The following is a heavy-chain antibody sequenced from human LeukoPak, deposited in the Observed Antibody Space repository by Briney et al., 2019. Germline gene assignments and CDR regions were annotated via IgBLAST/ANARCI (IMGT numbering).Heavy chain of an antibody. Sequence: PGGSLRLSCAASGFTFSSYAMSWVRQAPGKGLEWVSAISGSGGSTYYADSVKGRFTISRGNSRNTLYLQMNSLRAEDTAVYYCAKGRSSGYQLYTIDYWGQGTLVTVSS. J-gene: IGHJ4*02. D-gene: IGHD3-22*01. CDR3: AKGRSSGYQLYTIDY. CDR2: ISGSGGST. V-gene: IGHV3-23*01. CDR1: GFTFSSYA.